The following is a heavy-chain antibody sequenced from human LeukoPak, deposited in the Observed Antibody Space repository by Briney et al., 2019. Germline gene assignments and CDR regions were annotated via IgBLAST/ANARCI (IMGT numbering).Heavy chain of an antibody. CDR1: EFIFRGYW. CDR2: IKQDGSEK. D-gene: IGHD6-13*01. J-gene: IGHJ4*02. V-gene: IGHV3-7*01. Sequence: GGSLRLSCAASEFIFRGYWMNWVRQAPGKGLEWVANIKQDGSEKQYADSVRGRFTISRDNAKNSLYLQMNSLRVEDTAVYYCARARFVGAADYWGQGTLVTVSS. CDR3: ARARFVGAADY.